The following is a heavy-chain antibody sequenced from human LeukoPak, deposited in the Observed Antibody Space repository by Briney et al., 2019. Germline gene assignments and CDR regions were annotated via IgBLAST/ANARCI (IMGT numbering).Heavy chain of an antibody. V-gene: IGHV3-66*01. J-gene: IGHJ6*02. Sequence: GGSLRLSCAASGFSVSSNYMSWVRQAPGKGLEWVSIIYSGGTTYYADSVKSSHTIPRDNTKNTPHLQHNSHTAEDTAAYYYARDDRVRDPSLDFGMDVWCHGTTVTVSS. CDR1: GFSVSSNY. D-gene: IGHD3-10*01. CDR3: ARDDRVRDPSLDFGMDV. CDR2: IYSGGTT.